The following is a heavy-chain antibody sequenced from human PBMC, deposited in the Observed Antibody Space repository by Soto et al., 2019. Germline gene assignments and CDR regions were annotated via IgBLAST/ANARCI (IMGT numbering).Heavy chain of an antibody. Sequence: GGSLRLSCAASGFTFSNYWMSWVRQAPGKGLEWVTNIKQDGSEKYYVDSVKGRFTISRDNAKNSLYLQMNSLRAEDTAVYYCARKGYSYGGFDYWGQGTLVTVSS. D-gene: IGHD5-18*01. CDR1: GFTFSNYW. CDR2: IKQDGSEK. J-gene: IGHJ4*02. CDR3: ARKGYSYGGFDY. V-gene: IGHV3-7*05.